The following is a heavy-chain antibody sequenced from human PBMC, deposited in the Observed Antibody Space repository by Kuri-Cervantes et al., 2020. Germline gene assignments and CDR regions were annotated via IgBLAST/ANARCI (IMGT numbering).Heavy chain of an antibody. D-gene: IGHD3-10*01. Sequence: ASVKVSCKASGYTFASYGMNWVRQAPGQGLEWMGWISVYNGNTNYAQKLQGRVTMTTDTSTSTAYMELRSLRSDDTAVYYCARVYQFGELLYRDYYGMDVWGQGTTVTVSS. CDR3: ARVYQFGELLYRDYYGMDV. J-gene: IGHJ6*02. CDR1: GYTFASYG. V-gene: IGHV1-18*01. CDR2: ISVYNGNT.